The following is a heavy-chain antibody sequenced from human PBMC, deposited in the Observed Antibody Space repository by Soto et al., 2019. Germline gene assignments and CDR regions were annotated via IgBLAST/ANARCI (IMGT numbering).Heavy chain of an antibody. V-gene: IGHV3-30*03. CDR2: ISYDGSNK. CDR3: SAPLIAAAGTYFDY. D-gene: IGHD6-13*01. CDR1: GFTFSSYG. J-gene: IGHJ4*02. Sequence: GGSLRLSCAASGFTFSSYGMHWVRQAPGKGLEWVAVISYDGSNKYYADSVKGRFTISRDNSKNTLYLQMNSLRAEDTAVYYCSAPLIAAAGTYFDYWGQGTLVTLSS.